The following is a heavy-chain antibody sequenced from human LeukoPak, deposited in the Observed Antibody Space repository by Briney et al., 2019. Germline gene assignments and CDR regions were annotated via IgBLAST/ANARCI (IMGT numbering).Heavy chain of an antibody. CDR3: ARDDYGDHGALGI. V-gene: IGHV3-33*01. CDR2: IWYDGSNK. J-gene: IGHJ3*02. CDR1: GFTFSSYG. Sequence: GGSLRLSCAASGFTFSSYGMHWVRQAPGKGLEWVAVIWYDGSNKYYADSVKGRFTISRDNSKNTLYLQMNSLRAEDTAVYYCARDDYGDHGALGIWXXXTMVTVSS. D-gene: IGHD4-17*01.